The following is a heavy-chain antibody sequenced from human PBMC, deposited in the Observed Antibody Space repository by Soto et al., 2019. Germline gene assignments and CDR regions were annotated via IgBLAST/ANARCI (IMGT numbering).Heavy chain of an antibody. CDR1: GGTFSSYA. D-gene: IGHD5-18*01. V-gene: IGHV1-69*01. CDR2: IIPIFGTA. CDR3: ARDSQYADTAMVKRAFDI. J-gene: IGHJ3*02. Sequence: QVQLVQSGAEVKKPGSSVKVSCKASGGTFSSYAISWVRQAPGQGLEWMGGIIPIFGTANYAQKFQGRVTSTADESTSTAYMELSSLRSEDTAVYYCARDSQYADTAMVKRAFDIWGQGTMVTVSS.